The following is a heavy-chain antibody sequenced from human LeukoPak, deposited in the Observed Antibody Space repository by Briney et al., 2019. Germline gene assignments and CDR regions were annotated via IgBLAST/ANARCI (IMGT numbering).Heavy chain of an antibody. CDR1: GYTFTSYY. D-gene: IGHD6-19*01. CDR3: ARADSSGGNYYYYGMDV. CDR2: INPSGGST. J-gene: IGHJ6*04. Sequence: ASVKVSCMASGYTFTSYYMHWVRQAPGQGLEWMGIINPSGGSTSYAQKFQGRVTMTRDTSTSTVYMELSSLRSEDTAVYYCARADSSGGNYYYYGMDVWGKGTTVTVSS. V-gene: IGHV1-46*01.